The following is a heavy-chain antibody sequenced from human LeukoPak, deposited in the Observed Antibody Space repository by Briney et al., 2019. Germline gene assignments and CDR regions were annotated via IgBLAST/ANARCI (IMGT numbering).Heavy chain of an antibody. Sequence: GGSLRLSCAASGFTFSSYEMNWVRQAPGKGLEWVSYISSSGSTIYYADSVKGRFTISRDNAKNSLYLQMNSLRAEDTAVYYCARDEAGYYYDSSGYQSFDYWGQRTLLTVSS. CDR3: ARDEAGYYYDSSGYQSFDY. V-gene: IGHV3-48*03. CDR2: ISSSGSTI. CDR1: GFTFSSYE. D-gene: IGHD3-22*01. J-gene: IGHJ4*02.